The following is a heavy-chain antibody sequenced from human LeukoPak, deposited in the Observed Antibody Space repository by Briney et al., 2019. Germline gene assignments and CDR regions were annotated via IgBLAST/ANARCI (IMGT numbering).Heavy chain of an antibody. J-gene: IGHJ4*02. Sequence: PGGSLRLSCAASGFTFSSYSMNWVRQAPGKGLEWVSSISSSSSYIYYADSVKGRFTISRDNANNSLYLQMNSLRAEDTAVYYCARNADRGSSSWNYWGQGTLVTVSS. CDR2: ISSSSSYI. CDR1: GFTFSSYS. V-gene: IGHV3-21*01. CDR3: ARNADRGSSSWNY. D-gene: IGHD6-13*01.